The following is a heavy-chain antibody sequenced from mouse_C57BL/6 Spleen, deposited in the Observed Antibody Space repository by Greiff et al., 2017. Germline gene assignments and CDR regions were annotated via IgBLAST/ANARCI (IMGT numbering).Heavy chain of an antibody. Sequence: QVQLQQSVAELVRPGASVKLSCKASGYTFTSYWMHWVKQRPGQGLEWIGMIHPNSGSTNYNEKFKSKATLTVDKSSSTAYMQLSSLTSEDSAVYYCARAYSNYVEAMDYWGQGTSVTVSS. CDR3: ARAYSNYVEAMDY. CDR2: IHPNSGST. J-gene: IGHJ4*01. V-gene: IGHV1-64*01. D-gene: IGHD2-5*01. CDR1: GYTFTSYW.